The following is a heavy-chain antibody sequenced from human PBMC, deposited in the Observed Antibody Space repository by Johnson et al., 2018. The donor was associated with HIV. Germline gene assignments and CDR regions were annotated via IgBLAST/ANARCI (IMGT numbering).Heavy chain of an antibody. Sequence: VQLVESGGGLVQPGGSLRLSCAASGFTFSSYDMHWVRQTTGKGLEWVSVIDTAGDTYYAGSVKGRFTISRENAKKSLYLQMNSLRAGDTAVYYCSRAGKWSWEGRAFDIWGQGTMGTVSS. V-gene: IGHV3-13*01. CDR1: GFTFSSYD. CDR2: IDTAGDT. J-gene: IGHJ3*02. D-gene: IGHD3-10*01. CDR3: SRAGKWSWEGRAFDI.